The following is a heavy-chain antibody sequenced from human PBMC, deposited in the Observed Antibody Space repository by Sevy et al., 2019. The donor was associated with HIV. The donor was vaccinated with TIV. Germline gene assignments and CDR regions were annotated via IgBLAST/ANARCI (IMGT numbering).Heavy chain of an antibody. D-gene: IGHD6-19*01. J-gene: IGHJ1*01. CDR1: GFTFSSYS. V-gene: IGHV3-21*01. Sequence: GGSLRLSCAASGFTFSSYSMNWVRQAPGKGLEWVSSISSSSSYIYYADSVKGRFTISRDNPKNSLYLQMNSLRAEDTAVYYCARAYSSGWYGYFQHWGQGTLVTVSS. CDR3: ARAYSSGWYGYFQH. CDR2: ISSSSSYI.